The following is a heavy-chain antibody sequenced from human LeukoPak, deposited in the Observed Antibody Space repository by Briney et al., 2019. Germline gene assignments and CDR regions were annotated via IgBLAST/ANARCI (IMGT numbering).Heavy chain of an antibody. V-gene: IGHV4-34*01. CDR3: ARSPGIAAAGPRFDP. CDR2: INHSGST. J-gene: IGHJ5*02. CDR1: GGSFSGYY. Sequence: SETLSLTCAVYGGSFSGYYWSWIRQPPGKGLEWIGEINHSGSTNYNPSLKSRVTISVDTSKNQFSLKLSSVTAADTAVYYCARSPGIAAAGPRFDPWGQETLVTVSS. D-gene: IGHD6-13*01.